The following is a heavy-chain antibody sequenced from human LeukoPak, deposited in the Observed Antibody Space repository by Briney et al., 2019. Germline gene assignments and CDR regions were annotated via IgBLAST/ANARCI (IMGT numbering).Heavy chain of an antibody. J-gene: IGHJ6*03. CDR1: GYTFTSYG. CDR2: ISAYNGNT. Sequence: GASVKVSCKASGYTFTSYGISWVRQAPGQGLEWMGWISAYNGNTNYAQKLQGRVTMTTDTSTSTAYMELRSLRSDDTAVYYCARDMRDGRYYYYYMGVWGKGTTVTISS. D-gene: IGHD2-8*01. V-gene: IGHV1-18*01. CDR3: ARDMRDGRYYYYYMGV.